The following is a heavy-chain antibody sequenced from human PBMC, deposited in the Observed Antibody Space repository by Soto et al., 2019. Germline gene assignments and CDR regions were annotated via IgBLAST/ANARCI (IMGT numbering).Heavy chain of an antibody. D-gene: IGHD2-15*01. CDR2: IYPGDSDT. V-gene: IGHV5-51*01. CDR3: ARQHCSGGSFYYYYSMDV. J-gene: IGHJ6*02. Sequence: GESLKISCKGSGYSFTSYWIGWVRQMPGKGLEWMGIIYPGDSDTRYSPSFQGQVTISADKSISTAYLQWSSLKASGTAMYYCARQHCSGGSFYYYYSMDVWGQGTTVTVSS. CDR1: GYSFTSYW.